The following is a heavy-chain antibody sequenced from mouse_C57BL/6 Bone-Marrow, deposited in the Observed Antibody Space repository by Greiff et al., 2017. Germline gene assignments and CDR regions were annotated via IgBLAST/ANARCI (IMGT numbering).Heavy chain of an antibody. D-gene: IGHD2-5*01. Sequence: EVKLVESGGGLVKPGGSLKLSCAASGFTFSSYAMSWVRQTPEKRLEWVATISDGGSYTYYPDNVKGRFTISRANAKNNLYLQMSHLKSEDTAMYYCARDGAIAYYSTSYAMDYWGEGTAVTVSS. J-gene: IGHJ4*01. CDR3: ARDGAIAYYSTSYAMDY. CDR1: GFTFSSYA. V-gene: IGHV5-4*01. CDR2: ISDGGSYT.